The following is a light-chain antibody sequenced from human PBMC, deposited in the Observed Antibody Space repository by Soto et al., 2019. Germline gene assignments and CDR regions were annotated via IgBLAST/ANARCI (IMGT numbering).Light chain of an antibody. V-gene: IGKV1-39*01. CDR2: GAS. CDR3: QQSYSSPGT. Sequence: DIQMTQSPSSLSASVGDRVIITCRASQSISSYLNWYQQKPGKAPEVLIYGASSLQSGVPSRFSGSGSGADFTLTISSLQPEDFATYYCQQSYSSPGTFGQGTKLEIK. CDR1: QSISSY. J-gene: IGKJ2*02.